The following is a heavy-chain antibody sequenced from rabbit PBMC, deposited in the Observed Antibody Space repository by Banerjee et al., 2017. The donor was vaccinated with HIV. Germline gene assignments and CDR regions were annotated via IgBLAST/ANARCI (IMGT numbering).Heavy chain of an antibody. J-gene: IGHJ4*01. V-gene: IGHV1S45*01. CDR3: ARDLAGVIGWNFGL. Sequence: QEQLEESGGDLVKPGGTLTLTCTASGFTLSSYWICWVRQAPGKGLEWIACIYTGSGSALYVSWAKGRFTISKTSSTTVTLQMTSLTAADTAAYFCARDLAGVIGWNFGLWGQGTLVTVS. CDR2: IYTGSGSA. CDR1: GFTLSSYW. D-gene: IGHD4-1*01.